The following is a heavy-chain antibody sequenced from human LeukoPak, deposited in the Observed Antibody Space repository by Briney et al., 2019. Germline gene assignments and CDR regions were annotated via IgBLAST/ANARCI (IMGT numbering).Heavy chain of an antibody. CDR1: GGFFSSYY. CDR2: IYNSETT. D-gene: IGHD1-26*01. Sequence: SETLSLTCTVSGGFFSSYYWTWLRQPAARGLEWIGRIYNSETTNYSPSLDSPGTMSLDTSKNRFSLSLRSVTGADTAVYYCARDRLGATGHWRIDVWGRGALVTVSS. V-gene: IGHV4-4*07. J-gene: IGHJ2*01. CDR3: ARDRLGATGHWRIDV.